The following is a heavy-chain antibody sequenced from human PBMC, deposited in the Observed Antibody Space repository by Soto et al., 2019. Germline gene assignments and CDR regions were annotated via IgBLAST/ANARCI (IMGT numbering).Heavy chain of an antibody. D-gene: IGHD3-22*01. V-gene: IGHV3-74*01. CDR2: INSDGSST. CDR3: ARGSAYYDSSGYHWYFDL. J-gene: IGHJ2*01. Sequence: EVQLVESGGGLVQPGGSLRLSCAASGFTFSSYWMHWVRQAPGKGLVWVSRINSDGSSTSYADSVKGRFTISRDNAKNTLYLQMYSLRAEDTAVYYCARGSAYYDSSGYHWYFDLWGRGTLVTVSS. CDR1: GFTFSSYW.